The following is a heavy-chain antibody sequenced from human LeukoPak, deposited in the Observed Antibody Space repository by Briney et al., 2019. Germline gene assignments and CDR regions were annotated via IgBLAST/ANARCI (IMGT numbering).Heavy chain of an antibody. D-gene: IGHD6-19*01. CDR3: ARHVASSGWAHFDY. J-gene: IGHJ4*02. CDR2: TYPGGSDT. Sequence: GESLKISCEGSGYSFTTYWIGWVRQMPGKGLEWMGITYPGGSDTKYSSSFQGQVTISVDKSISTAYLQWTSLKASDTATYYCARHVASSGWAHFDYWGQGTLVTVSS. CDR1: GYSFTTYW. V-gene: IGHV5-51*01.